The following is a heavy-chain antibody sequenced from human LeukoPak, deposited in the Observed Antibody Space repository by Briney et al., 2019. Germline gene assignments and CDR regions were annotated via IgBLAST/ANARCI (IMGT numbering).Heavy chain of an antibody. CDR1: GFTFCSYS. Sequence: GGSLRLSCAASGFTFCSYSMNWVRQAPGKGLEWVSYISSSGRTIYYADSVKGRFTISRDNAKNSLYLQINSLRAEDTAVYFCARDRYGDYVNDYWGQGTLVTVSS. J-gene: IGHJ4*02. CDR2: ISSSGRTI. CDR3: ARDRYGDYVNDY. D-gene: IGHD4-17*01. V-gene: IGHV3-48*01.